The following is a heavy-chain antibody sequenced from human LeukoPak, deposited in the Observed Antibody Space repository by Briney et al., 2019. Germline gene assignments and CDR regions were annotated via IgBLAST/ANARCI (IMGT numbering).Heavy chain of an antibody. CDR1: GGSISRGDYY. CDR2: IYTSGST. V-gene: IGHV4-61*02. D-gene: IGHD6-25*01. CDR3: ASSAGLHDCYYYMDV. J-gene: IGHJ6*03. Sequence: SETLSLTCTVSGGSISRGDYYWTWIRQPAGKGLEWIGRIYTSGSTNYNPSLKSRVTISLDMSKKQFSLKLSSVTAADTAVYYCASSAGLHDCYYYMDVWGKGTTVTISS.